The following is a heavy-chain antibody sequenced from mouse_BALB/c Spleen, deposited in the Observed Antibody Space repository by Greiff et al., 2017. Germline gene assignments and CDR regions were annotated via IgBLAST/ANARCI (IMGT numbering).Heavy chain of an antibody. D-gene: IGHD2-4*01. CDR1: GFTFSSYA. V-gene: IGHV5-9-4*01. CDR3: ARGGITTGAWFAY. Sequence: EVQVVESGGGLVKPGGSLKLSCAASGFTFSSYAMSWVRQSPEKRLEWVAEISSGGSYTYYPDTVTGRFTISRDNAKNTLYLEMSSLRSEDTAMYYCARGGITTGAWFAYWGQGTLVTVSA. CDR2: ISSGGSYT. J-gene: IGHJ3*01.